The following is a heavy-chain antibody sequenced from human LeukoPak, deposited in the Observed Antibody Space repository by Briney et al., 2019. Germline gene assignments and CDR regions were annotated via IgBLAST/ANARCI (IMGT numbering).Heavy chain of an antibody. CDR3: ARTVSSGWYGVDY. J-gene: IGHJ4*02. Sequence: GGSLILSCAASGFTFSSYSMNWVRPAPGKGLEWVSSISSSSSYIYYADSVKGRFTISRDNAKNSLYLQMNSLRAEDTAVYYCARTVSSGWYGVDYWGQGTLVTVSS. CDR2: ISSSSSYI. V-gene: IGHV3-21*01. CDR1: GFTFSSYS. D-gene: IGHD6-19*01.